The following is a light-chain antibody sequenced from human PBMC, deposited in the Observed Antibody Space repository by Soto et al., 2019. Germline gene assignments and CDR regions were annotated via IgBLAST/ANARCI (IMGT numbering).Light chain of an antibody. CDR3: QKYNIAPRV. Sequence: DFRMTQSPSSLSASVGDTVTITCRASQGIGNYLAWFQQKPGKVPKLLIYEASTLQSGVPSRFSGSGSGTDFTLTISSLQPEDVATYYCQKYNIAPRVFGGGTKVEI. V-gene: IGKV1-27*01. CDR2: EAS. CDR1: QGIGNY. J-gene: IGKJ4*01.